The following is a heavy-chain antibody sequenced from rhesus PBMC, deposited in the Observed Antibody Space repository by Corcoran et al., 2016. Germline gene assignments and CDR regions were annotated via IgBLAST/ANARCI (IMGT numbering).Heavy chain of an antibody. J-gene: IGHJ4*01. Sequence: QVQLQESGPGLVKPSETLSLTCAVSGGSISSSNWWSWIRQPPGKGLEWIGYISGSSGSTYYNPSLKGRVTISTDTSRNQFSLKLSSVTAADTAVYYCASLDYWGQGVLVTVSS. V-gene: IGHV4-65*01. CDR3: ASLDY. CDR2: ISGSSGST. CDR1: GGSISSSNW.